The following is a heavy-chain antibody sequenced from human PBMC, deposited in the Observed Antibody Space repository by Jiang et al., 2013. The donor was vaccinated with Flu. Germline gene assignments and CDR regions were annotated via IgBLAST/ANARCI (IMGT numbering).Heavy chain of an antibody. Sequence: LLKPSETLSLTCAVYGGSFSGYYWSWIRQPPGKGLEWIGEVNHSGSTNYNPSLKSRVTISVDTSKNQFSLKLSSVTAADTAVYYCARLRLGGVDYWGQGNPGHRLL. CDR3: ARLRLGGVDY. V-gene: IGHV4-34*01. D-gene: IGHD3-16*01. J-gene: IGHJ4*02. CDR1: GGSFSGYY. CDR2: VNHSGST.